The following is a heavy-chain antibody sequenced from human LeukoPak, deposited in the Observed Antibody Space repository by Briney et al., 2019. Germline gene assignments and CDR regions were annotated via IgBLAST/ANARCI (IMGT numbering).Heavy chain of an antibody. CDR1: GFTFSSYS. Sequence: GGSLRLSCAASGFTFSSYSMNWVRQAPGKGLEWVSSISSSSSYIYYADSVKGRFTISRDNAKNSLYLQMNSLRAEDTAVYYCARDWRKRFGGVIVIPELEQVYGMDVWGQGTTVTVSS. J-gene: IGHJ6*02. D-gene: IGHD3-16*02. CDR3: ARDWRKRFGGVIVIPELEQVYGMDV. V-gene: IGHV3-21*01. CDR2: ISSSSSYI.